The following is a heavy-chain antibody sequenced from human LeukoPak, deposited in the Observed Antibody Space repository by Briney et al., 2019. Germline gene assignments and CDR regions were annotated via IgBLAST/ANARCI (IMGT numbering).Heavy chain of an antibody. D-gene: IGHD3-22*01. CDR2: ITTSGDNT. Sequence: GGSLRLSCAASGFTFSSYAMSWVRQAPGKGLEWVSSITTSGDNTYYADSVKGPFTISRDNSKNTLCLQMNSLRAEDTALYYCAKRGAYDNRYFDYWGQGTLVTVSP. CDR1: GFTFSSYA. J-gene: IGHJ4*02. CDR3: AKRGAYDNRYFDY. V-gene: IGHV3-23*01.